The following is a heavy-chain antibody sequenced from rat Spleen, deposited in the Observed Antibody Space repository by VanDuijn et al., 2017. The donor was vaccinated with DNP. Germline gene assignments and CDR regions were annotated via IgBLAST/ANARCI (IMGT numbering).Heavy chain of an antibody. D-gene: IGHD1-7*01. CDR3: ARSGILRVSLFDY. V-gene: IGHV3-1*01. CDR2: INYSGST. Sequence: EVQLQESGPGLVKPSQSLSLTCSVTGYSITSNYWGWIRKFPGNKMEWVGHINYSGSTSYNPSLKSRISITRDTSKNQFFLHLNSVTTEDTATYYCARSGILRVSLFDYWGQGVMVTVSS. CDR1: GYSITSNY. J-gene: IGHJ2*01.